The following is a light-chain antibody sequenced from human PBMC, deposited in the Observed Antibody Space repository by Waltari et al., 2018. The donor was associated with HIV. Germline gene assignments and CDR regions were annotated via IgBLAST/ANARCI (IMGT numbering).Light chain of an antibody. CDR3: SSYAGSNNLV. V-gene: IGLV2-8*01. J-gene: IGLJ2*01. Sequence: QSALTQPPSASGSPGQSVTISCTGTSSDVGGYSYASWYQQHPGKAPKLMIYEVNKRPSGVPDRFSGSKSGNTASLTVSGLQAEDEADYYCSSYAGSNNLVFGGGTKLTVL. CDR1: SSDVGGYSY. CDR2: EVN.